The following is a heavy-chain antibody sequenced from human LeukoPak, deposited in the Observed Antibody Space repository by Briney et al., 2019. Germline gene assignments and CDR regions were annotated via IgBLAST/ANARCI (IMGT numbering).Heavy chain of an antibody. CDR2: ITSSSSYT. CDR1: GFTFTTYN. V-gene: IGHV3-21*01. D-gene: IGHD2-21*02. Sequence: PGGSLRLSCAASGFTFTTYNMNWVRQAPGKRLEWVSSITSSSSYTFYADSVKGRFTISRDNAKNSIYLQMNSLRVEDTAVYYCAKDIVGGGDDYWGQGTLVIVSS. J-gene: IGHJ4*02. CDR3: AKDIVGGGDDY.